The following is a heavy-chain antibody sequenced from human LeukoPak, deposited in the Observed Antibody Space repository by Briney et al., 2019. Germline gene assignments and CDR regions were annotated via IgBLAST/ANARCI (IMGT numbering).Heavy chain of an antibody. Sequence: PGRSLRLSCAASGFTFDDYAMHWVRQAPGTGLEWVSGISWNSGGIGYADSVKGRFTISRDNAKNSLYLQLNSLRAEDTALYYCAKDSRGYKYGSFDYWGQGTLVTVSS. CDR1: GFTFDDYA. CDR3: AKDSRGYKYGSFDY. V-gene: IGHV3-9*01. CDR2: ISWNSGGI. D-gene: IGHD5-24*01. J-gene: IGHJ4*02.